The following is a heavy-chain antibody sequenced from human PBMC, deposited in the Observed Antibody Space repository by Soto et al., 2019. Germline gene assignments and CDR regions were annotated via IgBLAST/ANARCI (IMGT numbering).Heavy chain of an antibody. D-gene: IGHD3-3*01. Sequence: PSETLSLTCTVSGGSISSYYWSWIRQPPGKGLEWIGYIYYSGSTNYNPSLKSRVTISVDTSKNQFSLKLSSVTAADTAVYYCARGRFLEWSPHYYYMDVWGKGTTVTVSS. CDR2: IYYSGST. V-gene: IGHV4-59*01. J-gene: IGHJ6*03. CDR1: GGSISSYY. CDR3: ARGRFLEWSPHYYYMDV.